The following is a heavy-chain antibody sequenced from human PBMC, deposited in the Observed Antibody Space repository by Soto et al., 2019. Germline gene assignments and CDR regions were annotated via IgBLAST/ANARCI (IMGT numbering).Heavy chain of an antibody. CDR2: IYYSGST. V-gene: IGHV4-59*01. J-gene: IGHJ6*02. CDR3: SRDSDSSGYYYGVDYYGMGV. Sequence: SETLSLTCTVSGGSISSYYWSWIRQPPGKGLEWIGYIYYSGSTNYNPSLKSRVTISVDTSKNQFSLKLSSVTAADTAVYYCSRDSDSSGYYYGVDYYGMGVWGQGTTVTVSS. D-gene: IGHD3-22*01. CDR1: GGSISSYY.